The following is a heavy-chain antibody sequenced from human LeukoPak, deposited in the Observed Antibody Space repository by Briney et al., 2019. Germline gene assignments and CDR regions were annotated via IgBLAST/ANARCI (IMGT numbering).Heavy chain of an antibody. V-gene: IGHV3-48*03. CDR3: ARQVYGSGIMGSSLWFDP. D-gene: IGHD3-10*01. CDR2: ISSSGSTI. CDR1: GFTFSSYE. Sequence: GGSLRLSCAASGFTFSSYEMNWVRQAPGKGLEWVSYISSSGSTIYYADSVKGRFTISRDNAKNSLYLQMNSLRAEDTAVYYCARQVYGSGIMGSSLWFDPWGQGTLVTVSS. J-gene: IGHJ5*02.